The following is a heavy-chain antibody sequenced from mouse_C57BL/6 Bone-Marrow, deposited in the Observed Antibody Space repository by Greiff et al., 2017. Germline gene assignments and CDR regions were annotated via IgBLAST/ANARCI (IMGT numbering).Heavy chain of an antibody. V-gene: IGHV1-61*01. Sequence: QVQLQQPGAELVRPGSSVKLSCKASGYTFTSYWMDWVKQRPGQGLEWIGNIYPSDSETHYNQKFKDKATLTVDKSSSTAYMQLSSLTSEDSAVYYCAREVYGSSGFAYGGQGTLVTVSA. CDR1: GYTFTSYW. CDR2: IYPSDSET. J-gene: IGHJ3*01. D-gene: IGHD1-1*01. CDR3: AREVYGSSGFAY.